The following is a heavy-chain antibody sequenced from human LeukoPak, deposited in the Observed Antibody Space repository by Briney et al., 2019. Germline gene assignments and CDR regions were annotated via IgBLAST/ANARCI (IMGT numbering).Heavy chain of an antibody. CDR3: AKDHMWSSGCYHWFDP. Sequence: GGSLRLSCAASGFTFSSYAMSWVRQAPWKGLEWVSAISGSGGSTYYADSVKGRFTISRDNSKNTLYLQMNSLRAEDTAVYYCAKDHMWSSGCYHWFDPWGQGTLVTVSS. V-gene: IGHV3-23*01. J-gene: IGHJ5*02. D-gene: IGHD6-19*01. CDR1: GFTFSSYA. CDR2: ISGSGGST.